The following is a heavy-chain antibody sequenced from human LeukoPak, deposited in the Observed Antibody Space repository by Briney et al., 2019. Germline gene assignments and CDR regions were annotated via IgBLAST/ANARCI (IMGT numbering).Heavy chain of an antibody. V-gene: IGHV4-39*07. CDR2: IYDSGST. Sequence: SETLSLTCTVSGGSIRSSYYYWGWIRQPPGKGLEWIGSIYDSGSTYYNPSLKSRVTISVDTSRNQFSLKLSSVTAADTAVYYCARGNWAIFGVVSIYFDYWGQGTLVTVSS. J-gene: IGHJ4*02. D-gene: IGHD3-3*01. CDR1: GGSIRSSYYY. CDR3: ARGNWAIFGVVSIYFDY.